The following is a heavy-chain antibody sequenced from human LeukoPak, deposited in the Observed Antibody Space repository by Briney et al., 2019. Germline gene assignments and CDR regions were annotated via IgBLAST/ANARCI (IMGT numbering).Heavy chain of an antibody. CDR2: ISYDGSNK. D-gene: IGHD3-10*01. CDR3: ARARGDFDY. CDR1: GFTFSSYA. V-gene: IGHV3-30-3*01. J-gene: IGHJ4*02. Sequence: PRRSLRLSCAASGFTFSSYAMHWVRQAPGKGLEWVAVISYDGSNKYYADSVKGRFTISRDNSKNTLYLQMNSLRAEDTAVYYCARARGDFDYWGQGTLVTVSS.